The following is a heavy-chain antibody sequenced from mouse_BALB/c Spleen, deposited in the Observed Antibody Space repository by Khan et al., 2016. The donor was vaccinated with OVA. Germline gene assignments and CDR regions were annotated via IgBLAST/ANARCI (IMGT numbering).Heavy chain of an antibody. V-gene: IGHV2-3*01. Sequence: VELVESGPGLVAPSQSLSITCTVSGFSLTSDGVSWVRQPPGKGLEWLGVIWGDGSTNYYSALRSRLSIRKDNSKSQVFLKLDSLQTDDTATYYCAKLRVFYLDSWGQGTTLTVSS. CDR3: AKLRVFYLDS. CDR2: IWGDGST. CDR1: GFSLTSDG. J-gene: IGHJ2*01.